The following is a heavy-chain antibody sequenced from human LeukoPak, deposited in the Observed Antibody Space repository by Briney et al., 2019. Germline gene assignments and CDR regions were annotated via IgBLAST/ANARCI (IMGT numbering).Heavy chain of an antibody. J-gene: IGHJ4*02. CDR3: ARGPN. Sequence: GGSLRLSCAASGFTFSSDWMSWVRQAPGKGLEWVASIKGDGSAKGYVDSVKGRFTISRDNAKNSLFLQMNSLRAEDTAFYYCARGPNWGQGTLVTVSS. CDR2: IKGDGSAK. V-gene: IGHV3-7*05. CDR1: GFTFSSDW.